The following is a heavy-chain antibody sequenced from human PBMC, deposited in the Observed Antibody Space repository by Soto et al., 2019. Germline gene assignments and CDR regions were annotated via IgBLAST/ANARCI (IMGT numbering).Heavy chain of an antibody. CDR2: IYYSGST. CDR1: GGSISSHY. CDR3: VRAAHIVVVPAAIPLDALDI. V-gene: IGHV4-59*11. J-gene: IGHJ3*02. D-gene: IGHD2-2*01. Sequence: SETQSLTSTVSGGSISSHYWSWIRQPPGKGLEWIGYIYYSGSTNYNPSLKSRVTISVDTSKNQFSLKLSSVTAADTAVYYCVRAAHIVVVPAAIPLDALDIWGQGTIVTVS.